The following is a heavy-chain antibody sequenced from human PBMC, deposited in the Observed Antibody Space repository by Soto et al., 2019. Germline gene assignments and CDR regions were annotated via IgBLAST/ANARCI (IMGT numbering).Heavy chain of an antibody. CDR2: ISSSSSYI. CDR3: ARGTTYDFWSGPGAFDI. V-gene: IGHV3-21*01. Sequence: PGGSLRLSCAASGFTFGSYSMNWVRQAPGKGLEWVSSISSSSSYIYYADSVKGRFTISRDNAKNSLYLQMNSLRAEDTAVYYCARGTTYDFWSGPGAFDIWGQGTMVTVSS. J-gene: IGHJ3*02. D-gene: IGHD3-3*01. CDR1: GFTFGSYS.